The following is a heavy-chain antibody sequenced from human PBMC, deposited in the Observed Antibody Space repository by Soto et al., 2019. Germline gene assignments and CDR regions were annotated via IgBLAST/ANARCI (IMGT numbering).Heavy chain of an antibody. CDR2: ISYDGSNK. Sequence: TGGSLRLSCAASGFPFSSYGMHWVRQAPGKGLEWVAVISYDGSNKYYADSVKGRFTISRDNSKNTLYLQMNSLRAEDTAVYYCAKGMTTVTLSPMDVWGKGTTVTVSS. CDR1: GFPFSSYG. CDR3: AKGMTTVTLSPMDV. D-gene: IGHD4-17*01. V-gene: IGHV3-30*18. J-gene: IGHJ6*03.